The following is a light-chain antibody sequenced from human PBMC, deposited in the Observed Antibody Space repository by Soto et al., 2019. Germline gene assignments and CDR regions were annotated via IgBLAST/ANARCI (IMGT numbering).Light chain of an antibody. V-gene: IGLV2-14*01. J-gene: IGLJ1*01. CDR1: SSDVGGYNY. CDR2: EVR. Sequence: QSVLTQPASVSGSPGQSITISCTGTSSDVGGYNYVSWYQQHPGKAPKLMIYEVRNRPSGISNRFSGSKSGNTASLTISGLQAEDEAGYYCTSYTSSSPYVFGTGTKVTVL. CDR3: TSYTSSSPYV.